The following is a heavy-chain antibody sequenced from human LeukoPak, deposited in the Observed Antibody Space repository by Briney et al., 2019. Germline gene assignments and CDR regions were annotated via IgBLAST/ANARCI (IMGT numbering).Heavy chain of an antibody. CDR1: GGSFSGYY. Sequence: KPSETLSLTCAVYGGSFSGYYWSWIRQPPGKGLEWIGEINHSGSTNYNPSLKSRVTISVDTSKNQFSLKLSSVTAADTAVYYRARGLWFDCSGGSCYRYWGQGTLVTVSS. D-gene: IGHD2-15*01. CDR2: INHSGST. CDR3: ARGLWFDCSGGSCYRY. V-gene: IGHV4-34*01. J-gene: IGHJ4*02.